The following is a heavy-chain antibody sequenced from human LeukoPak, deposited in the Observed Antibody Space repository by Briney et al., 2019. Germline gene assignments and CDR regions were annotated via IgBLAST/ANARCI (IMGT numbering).Heavy chain of an antibody. CDR1: GXTFSSYG. CDR3: AKSAWGSYRQPIDY. CDR2: IWYDGSNK. V-gene: IGHV3-33*08. J-gene: IGHJ4*02. D-gene: IGHD3-16*02. Sequence: QPGRSLRLSCAASGXTFSSYGMLWVRQAPGKGLEWVATIWYDGSNKYYADSVKGRFTISRDDSKNTMYLQMNSLRAEDTAVYYCAKSAWGSYRQPIDYWGQGTLVTVSS.